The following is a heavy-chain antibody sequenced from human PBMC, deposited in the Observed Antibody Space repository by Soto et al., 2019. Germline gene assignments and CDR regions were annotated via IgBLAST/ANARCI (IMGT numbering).Heavy chain of an antibody. CDR2: IYYSGTT. V-gene: IGHV4-39*01. J-gene: IGHJ4*02. D-gene: IGHD2-2*01. CDR1: GGSISSSSYY. Sequence: QLQLQESGPGLVKPSETLSLTCTVSGGSISSSSYYWAWIRQPPGKGLEWVGSIYYSGTTFYNPSLKSRVTISVDTSKNQFSLQVSSVTAADTAVYYCARRVIPATIDCWGQGTLVTVSS. CDR3: ARRVIPATIDC.